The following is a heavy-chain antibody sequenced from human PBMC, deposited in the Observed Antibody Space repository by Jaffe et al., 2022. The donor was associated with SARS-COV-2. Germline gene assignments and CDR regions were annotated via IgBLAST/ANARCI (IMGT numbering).Heavy chain of an antibody. J-gene: IGHJ6*02. CDR1: GFTFSSYA. CDR3: AREDFWSGYYTGGMDV. Sequence: EVQLVESGGGLVQPGGSLRLSCAASGFTFSSYAMHWVRQAPGKGLEYVSAISSNGGSTYYANSVKGRFTISRDNSKNTLYLQMGSLRAEDMAVYYCAREDFWSGYYTGGMDVWGQGTTVTVSS. CDR2: ISSNGGST. D-gene: IGHD3-3*01. V-gene: IGHV3-64*01.